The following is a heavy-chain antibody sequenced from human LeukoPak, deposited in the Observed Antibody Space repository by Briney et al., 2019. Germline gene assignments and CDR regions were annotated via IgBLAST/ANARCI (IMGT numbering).Heavy chain of an antibody. Sequence: SVTVSCKASGDKFSRYTVTWVRLAPGQGLEWMGGIIPAFGIPNYAQKFQGRVTITADEISSTAYMELRSLRSDDTAVYFCAREADNPMVLGASFDQWDQGRLVTVSS. D-gene: IGHD3-10*01. J-gene: IGHJ4*02. CDR3: AREADNPMVLGASFDQ. CDR1: GDKFSRYT. V-gene: IGHV1-69*01. CDR2: IIPAFGIP.